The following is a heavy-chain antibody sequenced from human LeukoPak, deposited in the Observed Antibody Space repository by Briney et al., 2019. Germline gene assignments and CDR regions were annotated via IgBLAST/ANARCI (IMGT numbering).Heavy chain of an antibody. D-gene: IGHD6-13*01. J-gene: IGHJ4*02. CDR1: GFTFSSYA. CDR2: ISSSGSTI. V-gene: IGHV3-48*04. CDR3: ARARQYSSSWYRGNDY. Sequence: PGGSLRLSCAASGFTFSSYAMSWVRQAPGKGLEWVSYISSSGSTIYYADSVKGRFTISRDNAKNSLYLQMNSLRAEDTAVYYCARARQYSSSWYRGNDYWGQGTLVTVSS.